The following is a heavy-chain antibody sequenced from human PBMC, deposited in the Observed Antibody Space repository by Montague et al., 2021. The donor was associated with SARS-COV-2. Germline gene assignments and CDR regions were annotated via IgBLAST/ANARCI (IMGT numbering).Heavy chain of an antibody. CDR2: LSTSGST. CDR1: GGSITTYY. Sequence: SETLSLTRSVSGGSITTYYWSWVRQPAGKGLEWIGRLSTSGSTNXNPSLKSRVTMSLDTSKNQVSLKLSSVTAADTAVYYCARDASSANSPANNWFDSWGQGTLVTVSS. J-gene: IGHJ5*01. CDR3: ARDASSANSPANNWFDS. D-gene: IGHD4/OR15-4a*01. V-gene: IGHV4-4*07.